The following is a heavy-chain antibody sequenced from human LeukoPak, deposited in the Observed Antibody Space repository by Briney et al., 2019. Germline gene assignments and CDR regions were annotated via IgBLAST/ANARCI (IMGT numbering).Heavy chain of an antibody. CDR1: GGTFSSYA. D-gene: IGHD3-10*01. CDR3: ARGRFGEFDP. Sequence: SVKVSCKASGGTFSSYAISWVRQAPGQGPEWMGGIIPIFGTANYAQKFQGRVTITADESTSTAYMELRSLRSDDTAVYYCARGRFGEFDPWGQGTLVTVSS. V-gene: IGHV1-69*13. CDR2: IIPIFGTA. J-gene: IGHJ5*02.